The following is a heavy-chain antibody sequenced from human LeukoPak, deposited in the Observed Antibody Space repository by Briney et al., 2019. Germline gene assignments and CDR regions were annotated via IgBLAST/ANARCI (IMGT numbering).Heavy chain of an antibody. CDR3: ARDSGRYSSSWSDY. V-gene: IGHV1-18*01. CDR2: INAYNGNT. J-gene: IGHJ4*02. Sequence: ASVKVSCKASGYTFTSYGIRWVRQAPGQGLEWMGWINAYNGNTNYAQKLQGRVTITTDTSTSTAYMELRSLRSDDTAVYYCARDSGRYSSSWSDYWGQGTLVTVSS. CDR1: GYTFTSYG. D-gene: IGHD6-13*01.